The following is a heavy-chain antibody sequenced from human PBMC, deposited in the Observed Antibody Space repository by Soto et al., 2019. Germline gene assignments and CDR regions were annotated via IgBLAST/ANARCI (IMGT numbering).Heavy chain of an antibody. Sequence: QVQLVESGGGVVQPGMSLRLSCADSGFSFSEYDMHWVRQAPGEGLEWVALISYLGTKADYADSVKCRFTISRDNFKKTVSLQMESLRAEDSAVYFCARTVTGGTYFGFWAPATLVTVSS. V-gene: IGHV3-33*08. CDR2: ISYLGTKA. D-gene: IGHD3-9*01. CDR3: ARTVTGGTYFGF. CDR1: GFSFSEYD. J-gene: IGHJ4*02.